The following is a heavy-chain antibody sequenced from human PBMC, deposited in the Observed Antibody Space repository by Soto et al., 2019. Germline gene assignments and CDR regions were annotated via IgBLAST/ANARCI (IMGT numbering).Heavy chain of an antibody. V-gene: IGHV3-43*01. CDR3: ASMQQLGYDAFDI. J-gene: IGHJ3*02. Sequence: PGGSLRLSCAASGFTFDDYTMHWVRQAPGKGLEWVSLISWDGGSTYYADSVKGRYTISRHNTKNTLYLQMNSLRAEDTAVYYCASMQQLGYDAFDIWGQGTMVTVSS. CDR1: GFTFDDYT. D-gene: IGHD6-13*01. CDR2: ISWDGGST.